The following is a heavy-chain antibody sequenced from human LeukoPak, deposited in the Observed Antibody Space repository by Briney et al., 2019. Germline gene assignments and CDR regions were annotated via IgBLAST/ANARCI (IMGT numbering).Heavy chain of an antibody. CDR1: GFTFRGYG. V-gene: IGHV3-23*01. CDR3: AELGITMIGGV. Sequence: GGSLRLSCAASGFTFRGYGMSWVRQAPGKGLEWVSAISGSGGSAYYAVSVKGRFTISRDNAKNSLYLQMNSLRAEDTAVYYCAELGITMIGGVWGKGTTVTISS. J-gene: IGHJ6*04. D-gene: IGHD3-10*02. CDR2: ISGSGGSA.